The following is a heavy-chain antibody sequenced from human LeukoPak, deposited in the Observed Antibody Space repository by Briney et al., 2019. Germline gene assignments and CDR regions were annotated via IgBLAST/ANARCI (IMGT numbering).Heavy chain of an antibody. CDR3: ARDLTGYYHFDY. D-gene: IGHD3-9*01. CDR1: GGSISSGGYY. Sequence: SETLSLTCTVSGGSISSGGYYWSWIRQHPGKGLEWIGYIYYSGSTCYNPSLKSRVTISVDTSKNQFSLKLSSVTAADTAVYYCARDLTGYYHFDYWGQGTLVTVSS. J-gene: IGHJ4*02. CDR2: IYYSGST. V-gene: IGHV4-31*03.